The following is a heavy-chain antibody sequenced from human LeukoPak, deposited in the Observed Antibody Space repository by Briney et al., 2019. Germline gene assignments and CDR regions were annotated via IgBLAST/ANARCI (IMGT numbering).Heavy chain of an antibody. J-gene: IGHJ6*02. CDR3: ARGFSGGSCYIPGCLYYGMDV. D-gene: IGHD2-15*01. Sequence: GGSLRLSCAASGFTFSSYGMHWVRQAPGKGLEWVAVIWYDGSNKYYADSVKGRFTISRDNSKNTLYLQMNSLRAEDTAVYYCARGFSGGSCYIPGCLYYGMDVWGQGTTVTVSS. CDR2: IWYDGSNK. V-gene: IGHV3-33*01. CDR1: GFTFSSYG.